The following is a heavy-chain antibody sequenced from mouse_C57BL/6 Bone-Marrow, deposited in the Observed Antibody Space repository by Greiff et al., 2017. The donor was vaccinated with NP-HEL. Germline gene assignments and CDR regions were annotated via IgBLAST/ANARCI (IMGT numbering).Heavy chain of an antibody. CDR2: ISSGGSYT. D-gene: IGHD1-1*01. Sequence: EVQGVESGGDLVKPGGSLKLSCAASGFTFSSYGLSWVRQTPDKRLEWVATISSGGSYTYYPDSVTGRFTISRDNAKNTLYLQMSSLKSEDTAMYYCARQGRSDYYGRVAYWGQGTLVTVSA. CDR1: GFTFSSYG. CDR3: ARQGRSDYYGRVAY. V-gene: IGHV5-6*01. J-gene: IGHJ3*01.